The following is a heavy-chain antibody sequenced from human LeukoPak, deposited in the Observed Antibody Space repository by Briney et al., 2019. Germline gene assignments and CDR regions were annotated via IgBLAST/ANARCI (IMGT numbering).Heavy chain of an antibody. D-gene: IGHD3-9*01. Sequence: GGSLRLSCAASGFTFSSYAMHWVRQAPGKGLEWVAVISYDGSNKYYADSVKGRFTISRDNSKNTLYLQTNSLRAEDTAVYYCAREKYSDILTGPLDYWGQGTLVTVSS. CDR3: AREKYSDILTGPLDY. V-gene: IGHV3-30*04. CDR1: GFTFSSYA. J-gene: IGHJ4*02. CDR2: ISYDGSNK.